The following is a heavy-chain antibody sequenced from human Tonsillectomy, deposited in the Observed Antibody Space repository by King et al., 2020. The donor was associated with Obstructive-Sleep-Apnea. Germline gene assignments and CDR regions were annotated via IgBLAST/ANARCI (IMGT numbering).Heavy chain of an antibody. J-gene: IGHJ4*02. CDR1: GGSISSSSYY. CDR3: ARDSLSIATFDY. V-gene: IGHV4-39*07. CDR2: IYYSGST. D-gene: IGHD6-6*01. Sequence: QLQLQESGPGLVKPSETLSLTCTVSGGSISSSSYYWGWIRQPPGKGLEWIGSIYYSGSTYYNPSLKSRVTISEDTSKNQFSLKLSSVTAADTAVYYCARDSLSIATFDYWGQGTLVTVSS.